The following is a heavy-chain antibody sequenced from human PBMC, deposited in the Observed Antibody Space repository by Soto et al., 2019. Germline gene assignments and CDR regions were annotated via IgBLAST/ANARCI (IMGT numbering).Heavy chain of an antibody. CDR1: GLSLTTTGVG. CDR2: IYWDDDE. CDR3: AHSTLLR. Sequence: QITLKESGPTLVKPTQPLTLTCTLSGLSLTTTGVGVGWIRQPPGTALEWLALIYWDDDERLSPSLKSRLTITKDTSKNQVVLTLTNMDPVDTGTYYCAHSTLLRWGQGTPVTVSS. D-gene: IGHD2-15*01. V-gene: IGHV2-5*02. J-gene: IGHJ4*02.